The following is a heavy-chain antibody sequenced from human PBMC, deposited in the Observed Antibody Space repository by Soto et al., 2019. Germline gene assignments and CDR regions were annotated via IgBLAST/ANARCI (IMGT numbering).Heavy chain of an antibody. CDR2: ISGNTIHT. J-gene: IGHJ4*02. CDR3: ARQEASAVGYFDY. Sequence: QVQLVESGGGLVKPGGSLRLSCAASGFTFSAFYMNWIRQAPGKGLEWISYISGNTIHTRFADAVKGRFTISRDNARNSLYLEMNSLRDEDTAIYDCARQEASAVGYFDYWGQGTLVTVSS. D-gene: IGHD1-26*01. V-gene: IGHV3-11*06. CDR1: GFTFSAFY.